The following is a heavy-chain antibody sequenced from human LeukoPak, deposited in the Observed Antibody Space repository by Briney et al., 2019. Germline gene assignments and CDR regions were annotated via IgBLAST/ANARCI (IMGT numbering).Heavy chain of an antibody. CDR1: GFTVSSNY. Sequence: GGSLRLSCAASGFTVSSNYMSWVRQAPGKGLEWVSVIYSGGSTYYADSVKGRFTISRDNSKSTLYLQMNSLRAEDTAVYYCAAYYYDSSGYDYWGQGTLVTVSS. V-gene: IGHV3-53*01. CDR3: AAYYYDSSGYDY. J-gene: IGHJ4*02. CDR2: IYSGGST. D-gene: IGHD3-22*01.